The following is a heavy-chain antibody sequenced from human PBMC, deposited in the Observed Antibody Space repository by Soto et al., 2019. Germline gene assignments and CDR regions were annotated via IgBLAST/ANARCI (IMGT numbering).Heavy chain of an antibody. V-gene: IGHV3-30-3*01. D-gene: IGHD4-17*01. CDR2: ISYDGSKK. Sequence: GGSLRLSCAASGFTFKNYAMHWVRQAPGKGLEWVAVISYDGSKKYYAESVEGRLIISRDNSKNALYLQMNSLRDEDTAVYYCVRAPGSATVTTSYVDYWGQGSLVTVSS. J-gene: IGHJ4*01. CDR3: VRAPGSATVTTSYVDY. CDR1: GFTFKNYA.